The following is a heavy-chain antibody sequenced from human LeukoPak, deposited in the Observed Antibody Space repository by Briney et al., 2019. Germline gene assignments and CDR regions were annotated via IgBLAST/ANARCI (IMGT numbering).Heavy chain of an antibody. Sequence: TSETLFLTCTVSGGSISSGDYYWSWIRQPPGEGLEWIGYIYYSGSTYYNPSLKSRVIISVDTSKNQFSLKLSSVTAADTAVYYCARGEWVRGVPFFDYWGQGTLVTVSS. CDR2: IYYSGST. J-gene: IGHJ4*02. V-gene: IGHV4-30-4*01. CDR1: GGSISSGDYY. CDR3: ARGEWVRGVPFFDY. D-gene: IGHD3-10*01.